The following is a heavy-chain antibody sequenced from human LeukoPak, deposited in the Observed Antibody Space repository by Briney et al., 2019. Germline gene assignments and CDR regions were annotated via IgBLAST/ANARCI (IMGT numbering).Heavy chain of an antibody. Sequence: GGSLRLSCAASGFTFSDYYMSWIRQAPGKGLEWVSYISSSGSYTNYADSVKGRFTISRDNAKNSLYLQMNSLRAEDTAVYYCARDQGSRVAATTFDYWGQGTLVTVSS. V-gene: IGHV3-11*06. J-gene: IGHJ4*02. CDR3: ARDQGSRVAATTFDY. CDR1: GFTFSDYY. CDR2: ISSSGSYT. D-gene: IGHD2-15*01.